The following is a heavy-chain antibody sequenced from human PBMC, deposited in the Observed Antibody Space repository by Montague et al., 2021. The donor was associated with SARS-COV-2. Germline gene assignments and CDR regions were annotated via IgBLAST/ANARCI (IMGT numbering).Heavy chain of an antibody. CDR2: IYNSGNT. CDR3: ARYYCSNSYYHRFDF. V-gene: IGHV4-39*07. Sequence: SETLSLTCTVSGGSIRDSSYYWGWIRQPAGKGLEWIASIYNSGNTNYNPSLKSRVTMAVDTPRNQFSLKLSSVSAADTAVYYCARYYCSNSYYHRFDFWGQGTIVTVSS. J-gene: IGHJ6*02. CDR1: GGSIRDSSYY. D-gene: IGHD2-2*01.